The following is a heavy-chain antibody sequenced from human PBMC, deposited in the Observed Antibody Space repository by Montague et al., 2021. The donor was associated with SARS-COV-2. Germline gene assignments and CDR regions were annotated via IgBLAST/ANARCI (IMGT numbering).Heavy chain of an antibody. V-gene: IGHV6-1*01. D-gene: IGHD5-12*01. Sequence: CAISRDSVSSNSAAWNWIRQSPSRGLEWLGRTYYRSKWHNDYAVSVKSRITINPDTSKNQFSLQLKSVTHEDTAVYYCARGWVATIPHMDNWGQGSLVIVSS. CDR3: ARGWVATIPHMDN. CDR1: RDSVSSNSAA. J-gene: IGHJ4*02. CDR2: TYYRSKWHN.